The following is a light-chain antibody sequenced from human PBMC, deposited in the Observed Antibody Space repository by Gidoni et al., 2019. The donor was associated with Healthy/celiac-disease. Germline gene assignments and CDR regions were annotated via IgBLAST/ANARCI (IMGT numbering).Light chain of an antibody. V-gene: IGKV3-11*01. J-gene: IGKJ1*01. CDR1: QSVSSY. CDR2: DAS. CDR3: QQRSNWPT. Sequence: EIVLTQSPATLSFSPGERATLSCRASQSVSSYLAWYQQKPGQAPRLLIYDASNRATGLQARFSGSGSGTDFTLTISSLEPEDFAVYYCQQRSNWPTCGQGTKVEIK.